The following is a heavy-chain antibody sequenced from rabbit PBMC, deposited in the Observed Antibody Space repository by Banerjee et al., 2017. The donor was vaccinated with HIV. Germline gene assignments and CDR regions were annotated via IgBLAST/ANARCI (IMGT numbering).Heavy chain of an antibody. V-gene: IGHV1S40*01. CDR1: GFSFSSGYD. J-gene: IGHJ4*01. Sequence: QSLEESGGDLVKPGASLTLTCTASGFSFSSGYDMCWVRQAPGKGLEWIACIYVGSSGSTYYASWAKGRFTISKTSSTTVTLQMTSLTAADTATYFCARTAGYYYNLWGPGTLVTV. CDR3: ARTAGYYYNL. D-gene: IGHD1-1*01. CDR2: IYVGSSGST.